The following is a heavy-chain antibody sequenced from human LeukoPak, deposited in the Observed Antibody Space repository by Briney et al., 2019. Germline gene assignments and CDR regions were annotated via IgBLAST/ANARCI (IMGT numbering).Heavy chain of an antibody. CDR1: GYTFTGYY. CDR2: INPNSGGT. J-gene: IGHJ4*02. CDR3: ARGMIGYQLLTVDY. D-gene: IGHD2-2*01. Sequence: ASVKVSCKASGYTFTGYYMHWVRQAPGQGREWMGRINPNSGGTNYAQKFQGRVTMTRDTSISTAYMELSRLRSDDTAVYYCARGMIGYQLLTVDYWGQGTLVTVTS. V-gene: IGHV1-2*06.